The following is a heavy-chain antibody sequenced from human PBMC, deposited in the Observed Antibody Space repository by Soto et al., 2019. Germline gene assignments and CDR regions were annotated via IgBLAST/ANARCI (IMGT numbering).Heavy chain of an antibody. CDR3: ARVLGLNWNYYYGMDV. CDR1: GDSVSSNSAA. D-gene: IGHD1-1*01. CDR2: TYYRSKWYN. V-gene: IGHV6-1*01. J-gene: IGHJ6*02. Sequence: QSQTLSLTCAISGDSVSSNSAAWNWIRQSPSRGLEWLGRTYYRSKWYNDYAVSVKSRITINPDTSKNQFSLQLNSVTPEDTAVYYCARVLGLNWNYYYGMDVWGQGTTVTVSS.